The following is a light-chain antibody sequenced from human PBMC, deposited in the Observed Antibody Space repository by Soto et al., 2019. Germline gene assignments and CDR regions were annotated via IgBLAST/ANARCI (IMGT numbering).Light chain of an antibody. CDR2: GAS. J-gene: IGKJ1*01. V-gene: IGKV3-15*01. CDR1: QSVSIN. CDR3: QQYNNWPRT. Sequence: EIVLTQSPGTLSFSAGERATLSFRASQSVSINLAWYQQKPGQAPRLLIYGASTRATGIPARFSGSGSGTEFTLTISSLQSEDFAVYYCQQYNNWPRTFGQGTKVDIK.